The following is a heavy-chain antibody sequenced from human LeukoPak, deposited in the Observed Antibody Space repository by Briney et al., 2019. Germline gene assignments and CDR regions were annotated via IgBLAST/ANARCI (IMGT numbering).Heavy chain of an antibody. D-gene: IGHD3-10*01. V-gene: IGHV3-33*01. CDR3: ARVRVGAYDFEY. J-gene: IGHJ4*02. CDR1: GFTFSSYG. Sequence: GRSLRLSCAASGFTFSSYGMHWVRQAPGKGLEWVAVIWYDGSDKYYADSVKGRFTISRDNAKNTLYLQMNSLRAEDTAVYYCARVRVGAYDFEYWGQGTLVTVSS. CDR2: IWYDGSDK.